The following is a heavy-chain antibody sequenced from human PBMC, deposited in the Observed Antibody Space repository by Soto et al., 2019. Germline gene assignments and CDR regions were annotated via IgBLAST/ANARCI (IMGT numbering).Heavy chain of an antibody. J-gene: IGHJ4*02. CDR2: IYYSGST. CDR1: GGSISSGDSY. CDR3: ARDRGGYARIDY. V-gene: IGHV4-30-4*01. D-gene: IGHD5-12*01. Sequence: SETLSLTCTVSGGSISSGDSYWSWIRQPPGKGLEWIGYIYYSGSTYYNPSLKSRVTISVDTSKNQFSLKLSSVTAADTAVYYCARDRGGYARIDYWGQGTMVTVYS.